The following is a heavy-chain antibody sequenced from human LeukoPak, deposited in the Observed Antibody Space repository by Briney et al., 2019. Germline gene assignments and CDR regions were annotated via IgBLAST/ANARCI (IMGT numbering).Heavy chain of an antibody. CDR3: ARWARIYGASLDY. J-gene: IGHJ4*02. V-gene: IGHV4-59*11. CDR2: IYYSGST. D-gene: IGHD4-17*01. CDR1: GGSISSHY. Sequence: PSETLSLTCTVSGGSISSHYWSWIRQPPGKGLEWIGYIYYSGSTNYKPSLKRRVTISVTPAKNQFSLNLSSVTAADTAVYYCARWARIYGASLDYWGQGTLVTVSS.